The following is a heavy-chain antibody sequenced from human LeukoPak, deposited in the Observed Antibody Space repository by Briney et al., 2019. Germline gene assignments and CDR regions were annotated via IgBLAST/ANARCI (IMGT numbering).Heavy chain of an antibody. V-gene: IGHV4-4*07. CDR1: GDSISTSYF. D-gene: IGHD3-10*01. Sequence: PSETLSLTCTVSGDSISTSYFWTWIRQSAGKGLEWIGRIYSSGSTTYNPSLKSRVTMSIDTSRNQFSLNLSSVTAADTAVYYCARDGIHYSSGFDPWGQGILVTVSS. CDR3: ARDGIHYSSGFDP. J-gene: IGHJ5*02. CDR2: IYSSGST.